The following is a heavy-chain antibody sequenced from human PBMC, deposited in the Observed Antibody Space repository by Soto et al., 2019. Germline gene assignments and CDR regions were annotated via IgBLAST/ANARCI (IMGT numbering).Heavy chain of an antibody. Sequence: TSETLSLTCTVSGGSIRSYYWSWIRQSPEKGLEWIGYIFYSGSTNYNPSLKSRVTISVDTSKNQFSLKLSSVTAADTAVYYCARRYSSGFDYWAQGNLVPVSS. V-gene: IGHV4-59*08. J-gene: IGHJ4*02. CDR3: ARRYSSGFDY. D-gene: IGHD6-19*01. CDR1: GGSIRSYY. CDR2: IFYSGST.